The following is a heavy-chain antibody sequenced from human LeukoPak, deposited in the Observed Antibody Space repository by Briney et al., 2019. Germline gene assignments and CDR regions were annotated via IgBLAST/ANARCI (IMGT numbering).Heavy chain of an antibody. J-gene: IGHJ4*01. V-gene: IGHV3-74*01. CDR3: ARGDNYYDGSSYSSGFDH. CDR1: GFSLSDFW. D-gene: IGHD3-22*01. CDR2: IRIDGNT. Sequence: PGGSLRLSCVASGFSLSDFWMHWVRQVPGKELVWVALIRIDGNTNVADSVRGRSSISRDTAKNTLYLQMNSLRAEDSAIYYCARGDNYYDGSSYSSGFDHWGHGTLVTVSS.